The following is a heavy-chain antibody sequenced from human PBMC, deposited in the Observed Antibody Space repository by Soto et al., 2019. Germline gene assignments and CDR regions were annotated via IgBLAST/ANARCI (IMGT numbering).Heavy chain of an antibody. Sequence: GGSLRLSCSASGFTFSSYAMHWVRQAPGKGLEYVSAISSNGGSTYYADSVKGRFTISRDNSKNTLYLQMSSLRAEDTAVYYCVKPCDAYYYDSSGYRNDAFDIWGQGTMVTVSS. J-gene: IGHJ3*02. CDR3: VKPCDAYYYDSSGYRNDAFDI. D-gene: IGHD3-22*01. CDR1: GFTFSSYA. V-gene: IGHV3-64D*08. CDR2: ISSNGGST.